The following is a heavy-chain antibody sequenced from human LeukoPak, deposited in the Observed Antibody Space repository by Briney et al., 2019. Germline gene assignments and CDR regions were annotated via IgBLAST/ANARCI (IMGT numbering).Heavy chain of an antibody. V-gene: IGHV7-4-1*02. CDR1: GYTFTSYA. CDR3: ARGRGGGYEQRGNTHFDY. J-gene: IGHJ4*02. D-gene: IGHD5-12*01. Sequence: ASVKVSCKASGYTFTSYAMNWVRQAPGQGLEWMGWINTNTGNPTYAPGFTGRFVFSLDTSVSTAYPQISSLKAEDTAVYYCARGRGGGYEQRGNTHFDYWGQGTLVTVSS. CDR2: INTNTGNP.